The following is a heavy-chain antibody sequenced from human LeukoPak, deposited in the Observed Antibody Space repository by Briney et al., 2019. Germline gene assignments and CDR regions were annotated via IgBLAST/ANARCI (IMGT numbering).Heavy chain of an antibody. D-gene: IGHD2-21*01. J-gene: IGHJ4*02. CDR3: ARHISRGGLDLDY. CDR2: IYTSGST. Sequence: SETLSLTCTVSGGSISSYYWSWIRQPPGKGLELIGYIYTSGSTNYNPSLKSRVTISVDTSKNQFSLKLSSVTAADTAVYYCARHISRGGLDLDYWGQGTLVTVSS. V-gene: IGHV4-4*09. CDR1: GGSISSYY.